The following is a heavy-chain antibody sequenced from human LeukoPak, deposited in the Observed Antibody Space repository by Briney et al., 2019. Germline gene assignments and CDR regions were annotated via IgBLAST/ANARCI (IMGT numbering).Heavy chain of an antibody. CDR2: IIPIFGTA. D-gene: IGHD3-22*01. V-gene: IGHV1-69*13. CDR3: ARDSGSYYYDSSGYYSMGTLDY. CDR1: GGTFSSYA. J-gene: IGHJ4*02. Sequence: SVTVSCKASGGTFSSYAISWVRQAPGQGLEWMGGIIPIFGTANYAQKFQGRVTITADESTSTAYMELSSLRSEDTAVYYCARDSGSYYYDSSGYYSMGTLDYWGQGTLVTVSS.